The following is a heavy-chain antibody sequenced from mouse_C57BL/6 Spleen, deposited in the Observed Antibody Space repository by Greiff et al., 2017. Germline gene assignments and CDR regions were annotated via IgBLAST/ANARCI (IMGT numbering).Heavy chain of an antibody. V-gene: IGHV2-2*01. CDR3: ARNVIGTEGACDY. J-gene: IGHJ2*01. CDR1: GFSLTSYG. Sequence: QVHVKQSGPGLVQPSQSLSITCTVSGFSLTSYGVHWVRQSPGKGLEWLGVIWSGGSTDSTAAFISRLSISKDNSKSQVFFKMNSLQADDTAIYDCARNVIGTEGACDYWGQGTTLTVSS. CDR2: IWSGGST. D-gene: IGHD4-1*01.